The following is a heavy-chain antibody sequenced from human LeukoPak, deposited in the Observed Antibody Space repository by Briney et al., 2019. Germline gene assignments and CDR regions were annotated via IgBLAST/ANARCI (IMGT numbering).Heavy chain of an antibody. D-gene: IGHD4-17*01. Sequence: GGALRLSFAASVFTFISYEMNWVRQAPGKGLEWVSYISSSGGTIYYADSVKGRFTISRDNAKNSLYLQMNSLRAEYAAVYYCARDPVLDYWGQGTLVTVSS. CDR1: VFTFISYE. CDR2: ISSSGGTI. J-gene: IGHJ4*02. CDR3: ARDPVLDY. V-gene: IGHV3-48*03.